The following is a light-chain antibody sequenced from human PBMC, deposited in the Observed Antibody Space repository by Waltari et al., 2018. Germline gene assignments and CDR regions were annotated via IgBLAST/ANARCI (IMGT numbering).Light chain of an antibody. Sequence: DIVLTQSPDTLSLSPGERAVLSCRASQIITNNYVAWYQQRFGQAPKGLIHGASSRATGIPITCSGRGSGTDFTLTISSLQSEDFAVYYCQQYNNWPPFTFGPGTTVDIK. J-gene: IGKJ3*01. CDR1: QIITNN. CDR2: GAS. V-gene: IGKV3-15*01. CDR3: QQYNNWPPFT.